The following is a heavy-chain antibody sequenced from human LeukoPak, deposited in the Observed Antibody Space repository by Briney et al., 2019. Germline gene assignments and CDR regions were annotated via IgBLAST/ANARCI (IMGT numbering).Heavy chain of an antibody. D-gene: IGHD2-2*01. J-gene: IGHJ6*03. Sequence: GGSLRLSCAASGFTFSNAWMYWVRQAPGKGLEWVGRIKSKTVGGGPTDYAAPVKGRFTISRDDSKNTLYLQMNSLITEDTAVYYCTTAPDIVVVPAAMGEDYYYYMDVWGKGTTVTVSS. CDR1: GFTFSNAW. V-gene: IGHV3-15*01. CDR2: IKSKTVGGGPT. CDR3: TTAPDIVVVPAAMGEDYYYYMDV.